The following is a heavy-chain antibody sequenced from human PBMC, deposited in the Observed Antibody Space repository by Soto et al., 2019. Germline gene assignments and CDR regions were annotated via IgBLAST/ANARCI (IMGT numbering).Heavy chain of an antibody. J-gene: IGHJ4*02. D-gene: IGHD1-26*01. V-gene: IGHV4-38-2*01. CDR1: GSSISGPYY. CDR2: IYHIGST. Sequence: ASETLSLTCAVFGSSISGPYYWGWVRQPPGKGLEWIVNIYHIGSTYYNPSLKSRVTTSVDKSKNQFSLKVRSVTAADTAVYYCARVPATKGAYFDYWGQGALVTVSS. CDR3: ARVPATKGAYFDY.